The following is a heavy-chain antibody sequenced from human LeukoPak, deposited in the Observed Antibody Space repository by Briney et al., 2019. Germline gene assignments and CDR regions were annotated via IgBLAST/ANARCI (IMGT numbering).Heavy chain of an antibody. D-gene: IGHD4-11*01. CDR3: ARAGNYLDYYYGMDV. J-gene: IGHJ6*02. Sequence: SETLSLTCTVSGGSISSSSYYWGWIRQPPGKGLEWIGEINHSGSTNYNPSLKSRVTISVDTSKNQFSLKLSSVTAADTAVYYCARAGNYLDYYYGMDVWGQGTTVTVSS. CDR2: INHSGST. CDR1: GGSISSSSYY. V-gene: IGHV4-39*07.